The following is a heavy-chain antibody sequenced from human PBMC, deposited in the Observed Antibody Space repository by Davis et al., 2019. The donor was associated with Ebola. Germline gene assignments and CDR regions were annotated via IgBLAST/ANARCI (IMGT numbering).Heavy chain of an antibody. D-gene: IGHD3-16*02. CDR2: ISWNSGSI. V-gene: IGHV3-9*01. CDR1: GFTFDDYA. CDR3: AKDRIVGQYGMDV. J-gene: IGHJ6*02. Sequence: SLKISCAASGFTFDDYAMHWVRQAPGKGLEWVSGISWNSGSIGYADSVKGRFTISRDNAKNSLYLQMNSLRAEDTALYYCAKDRIVGQYGMDVWGQGTTVTFSS.